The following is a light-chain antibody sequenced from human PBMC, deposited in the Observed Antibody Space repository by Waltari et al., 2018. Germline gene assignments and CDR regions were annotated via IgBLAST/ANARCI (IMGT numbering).Light chain of an antibody. Sequence: QLVVTQSPSASAPLGASVKLTCTLRSGHSRNIVAWLQQRPEKGPRYLMKVNSDGSHIKGDDIPDRFSGSSSGAERYLTISSLQPDDEADYYCQTGGHGTWVFGGGTTLTVL. CDR3: QTGGHGTWV. CDR2: VNSDGSH. J-gene: IGLJ3*02. CDR1: SGHSRNI. V-gene: IGLV4-69*01.